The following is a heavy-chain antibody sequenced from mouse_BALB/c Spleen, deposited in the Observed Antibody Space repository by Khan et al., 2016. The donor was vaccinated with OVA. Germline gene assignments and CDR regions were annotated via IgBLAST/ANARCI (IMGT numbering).Heavy chain of an antibody. CDR1: GFTFTNYG. D-gene: IGHD3-3*01. V-gene: IGHV9-3-1*01. CDR2: INTYTGEP. Sequence: QIQLVQSGPELKKPGETVQISCKASGFTFTNYGMNWVKQTPGKDLKWMGWINTYTGEPTFADDFKGRFAFSLETSASTAFLQINSLKNEDTATYFCARVGDNGTMDCWGQGTSVTVSS. CDR3: ARVGDNGTMDC. J-gene: IGHJ4*01.